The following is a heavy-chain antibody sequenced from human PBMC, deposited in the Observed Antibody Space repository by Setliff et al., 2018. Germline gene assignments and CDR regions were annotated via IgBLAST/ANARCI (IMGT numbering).Heavy chain of an antibody. CDR2: TIPTLLGPA. CDR3: ARLPARRRYYYYMDV. J-gene: IGHJ6*03. CDR1: GGTFSNYG. D-gene: IGHD6-6*01. V-gene: IGHV1-69*13. Sequence: SVKVSCKASGGTFSNYGFSWVRQAPGQGLEWMGGTIPTLLGPANYAQKFQGRVTITADESTSTVFMELSSLRSEDTAVYYCARLPARRRYYYYMDVWGGGTTVTVSS.